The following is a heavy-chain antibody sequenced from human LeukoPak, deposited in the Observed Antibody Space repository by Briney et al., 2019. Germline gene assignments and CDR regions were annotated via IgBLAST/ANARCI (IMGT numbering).Heavy chain of an antibody. CDR1: GYTFTSYD. D-gene: IGHD3-10*01. J-gene: IGHJ4*02. Sequence: ASVKVSCKASGYTFTSYDINWVRQATGQGLEWMGWMNPNSGNTGYAQKFQGRVTMTRNTSISTAYMELSSLRSEDTAVYYCAMQLWFGESFSDYWGQGTLVTVSS. V-gene: IGHV1-8*01. CDR2: MNPNSGNT. CDR3: AMQLWFGESFSDY.